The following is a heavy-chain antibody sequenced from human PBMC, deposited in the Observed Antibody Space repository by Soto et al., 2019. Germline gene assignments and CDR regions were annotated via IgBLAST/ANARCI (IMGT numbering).Heavy chain of an antibody. V-gene: IGHV3-23*01. D-gene: IGHD3-9*01. CDR3: ASLTLGVLRYFDWASKRHPFDY. Sequence: EVQLLESGGGLVQPGGSLRLSCAASGFTFSSYAMSWVRQAPGKGLEWVSAISGSGGSTYYADSVKGRFTISRDNSKNTLYLQMNSLRAEDTAVYYCASLTLGVLRYFDWASKRHPFDYWGQGTLVTVSS. CDR2: ISGSGGST. J-gene: IGHJ4*02. CDR1: GFTFSSYA.